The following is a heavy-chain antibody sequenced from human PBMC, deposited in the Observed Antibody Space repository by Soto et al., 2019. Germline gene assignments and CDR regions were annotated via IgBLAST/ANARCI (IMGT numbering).Heavy chain of an antibody. CDR2: ISGSGNRT. Sequence: PGGSLRLSCAASGFTLSSYAMSWVRQAPGKGLEWVSAISGSGNRTFHADSVKGRFTISRDNAKNALYLQMNSLRVEDTAVYYCAKEVTSGSYSHSYYGLDVWGQGTMVTVSS. D-gene: IGHD1-26*01. CDR1: GFTLSSYA. CDR3: AKEVTSGSYSHSYYGLDV. V-gene: IGHV3-23*01. J-gene: IGHJ6*02.